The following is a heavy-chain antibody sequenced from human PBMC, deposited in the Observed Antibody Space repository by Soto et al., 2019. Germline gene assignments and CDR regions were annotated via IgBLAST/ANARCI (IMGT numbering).Heavy chain of an antibody. V-gene: IGHV4-61*01. D-gene: IGHD5-18*01. Sequence: SETLSLTCTVPGGSVNSRSHYWSWIRQPPGKGLGWIGYIYFTGSTNYDPSLKSRVTISLDMSKNQFSLRLSSVTAADTAIYYCAREGYSYAYFDYWGQGTLVTVSS. CDR2: IYFTGST. CDR1: GGSVNSRSHY. J-gene: IGHJ4*02. CDR3: AREGYSYAYFDY.